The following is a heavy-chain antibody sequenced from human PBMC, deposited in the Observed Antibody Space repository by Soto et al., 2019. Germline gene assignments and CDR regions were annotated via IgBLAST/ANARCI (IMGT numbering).Heavy chain of an antibody. V-gene: IGHV3-30*18. CDR1: GFTFSSYA. D-gene: IGHD4-17*01. CDR3: AKVASPNYGFNRFDT. J-gene: IGHJ3*02. Sequence: GGSLRLSCSASGFTFSSYAMHWVRQAPGQGLEWVASLSHNGDKKYYVDSVEGRFSISRDNSKSMVYLEINSLTKEDSATYYCAKVASPNYGFNRFDTWGQGTMVTVSS. CDR2: LSHNGDKK.